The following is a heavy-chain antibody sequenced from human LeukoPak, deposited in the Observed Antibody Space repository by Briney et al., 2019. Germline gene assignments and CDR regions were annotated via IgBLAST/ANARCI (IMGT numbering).Heavy chain of an antibody. Sequence: SETLSLTCTVSGYSISSGYYWGWIRQPPGKGLEWIGSIYHSGSTYYNPSLKSRVTISVDTSKNQFSLKLSSVTAADTAVYYCARGGVGATPPFTYWGQGTLVTVSS. V-gene: IGHV4-38-2*02. D-gene: IGHD1-26*01. CDR2: IYHSGST. J-gene: IGHJ4*02. CDR1: GYSISSGYY. CDR3: ARGGVGATPPFTY.